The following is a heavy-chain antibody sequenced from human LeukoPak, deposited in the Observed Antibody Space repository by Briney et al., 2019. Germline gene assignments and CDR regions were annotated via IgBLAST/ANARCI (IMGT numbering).Heavy chain of an antibody. J-gene: IGHJ5*02. Sequence: SETLSLTCTVSGGSISSYYWSWIRQPPGKGLEWIGYIYYSGSTNYNPSLKSRVTISVDTSKDQFSLKLSSVTAADTAVYYCARGDYAGGYSYGYNWFDPWGQGTLVTVSS. D-gene: IGHD5-18*01. CDR1: GGSISSYY. V-gene: IGHV4-59*01. CDR3: ARGDYAGGYSYGYNWFDP. CDR2: IYYSGST.